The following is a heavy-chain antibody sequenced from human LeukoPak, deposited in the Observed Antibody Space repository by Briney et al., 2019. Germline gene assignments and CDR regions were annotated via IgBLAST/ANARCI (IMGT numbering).Heavy chain of an antibody. Sequence: GGSLRLSCAASGFTVSSNYMSWVRQAPGKGLEWVSVLYSGGSTSYADSVKGRFIISRDNSKNTLYLQMNGLRAEDAAVYYWARDQATTPRGFFDDWGQGTLVTVSS. V-gene: IGHV3-53*01. CDR2: LYSGGST. CDR3: ARDQATTPRGFFDD. D-gene: IGHD1-1*01. CDR1: GFTVSSNY. J-gene: IGHJ4*02.